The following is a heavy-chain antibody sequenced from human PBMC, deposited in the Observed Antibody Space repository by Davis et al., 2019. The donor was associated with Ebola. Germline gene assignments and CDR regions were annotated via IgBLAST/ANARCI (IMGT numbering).Heavy chain of an antibody. CDR2: IIPIFGTA. V-gene: IGHV1-69*13. J-gene: IGHJ4*02. Sequence: AASVKVSCKASGGTFSSYAISWVRQAPGQGLEWMGGIIPIFGTANYEQKFQGRVTITADESTSTAYMELSSLRSEDTAVYYCASNRMGVNTPFDYWGQGTLVTVSS. CDR3: ASNRMGVNTPFDY. CDR1: GGTFSSYA. D-gene: IGHD1-14*01.